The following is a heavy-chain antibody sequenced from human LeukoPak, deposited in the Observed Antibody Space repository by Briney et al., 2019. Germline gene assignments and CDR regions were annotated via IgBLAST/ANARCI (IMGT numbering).Heavy chain of an antibody. CDR1: GFTFSSYS. D-gene: IGHD3-10*01. CDR3: ARELWFGMYNWFDP. J-gene: IGHJ5*02. Sequence: GGSLRLSCAASGFTFSSYSMTWVRQPPGRGLEWVSYISSSSSTIYYADSVKGRFTISRDNAKNSLYLQMNSLRDEDTAVYYCARELWFGMYNWFDPWGQGTLVTVSS. V-gene: IGHV3-48*02. CDR2: ISSSSSTI.